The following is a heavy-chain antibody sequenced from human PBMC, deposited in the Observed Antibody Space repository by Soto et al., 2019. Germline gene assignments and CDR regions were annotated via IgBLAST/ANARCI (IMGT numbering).Heavy chain of an antibody. J-gene: IGHJ6*02. CDR3: TRDLSPPSSCGGDCYGMDV. D-gene: IGHD2-21*01. V-gene: IGHV3-49*04. Sequence: GGALRLSCTASGFTCSDYAMSWVRQAPGKGLEWVGFIRSNAYGGTAEYAASVKGRFAISRDDSKSIAYLQMNSLKSEDTALYYCTRDLSPPSSCGGDCYGMDVWGQGTTVTVSS. CDR2: IRSNAYGGTA. CDR1: GFTCSDYA.